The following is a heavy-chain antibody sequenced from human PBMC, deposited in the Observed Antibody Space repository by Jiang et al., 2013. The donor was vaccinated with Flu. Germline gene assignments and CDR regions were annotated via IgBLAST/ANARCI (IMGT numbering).Heavy chain of an antibody. CDR2: INAGNGNT. D-gene: IGHD3-22*01. Sequence: SGAEVKKPGASVKVSCKASGYTFTSYAMHWVRQAPGQRLEWMGWINAGNGNTKYSQKFQGRDTITRDTSASTAYMELSSLRSEDTAVYYCARVRQTQGDYDSSGYYFDYWGQG. CDR1: GYTFTSYA. J-gene: IGHJ4*02. CDR3: ARVRQTQGDYDSSGYYFDY. V-gene: IGHV1-3*01.